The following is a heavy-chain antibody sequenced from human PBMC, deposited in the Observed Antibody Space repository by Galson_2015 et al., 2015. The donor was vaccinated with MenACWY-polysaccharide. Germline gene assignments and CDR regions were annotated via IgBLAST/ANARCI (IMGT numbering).Heavy chain of an antibody. J-gene: IGHJ6*03. D-gene: IGHD3-3*01. CDR3: AREPWSGYYSHYYYYMDV. V-gene: IGHV3-30-3*01. CDR1: GFTFSSYA. Sequence: SLRLSCAASGFTFSSYAMHWVRQAPGKGLEWVAVISYDGSNKYYADSVKGRFTISRDNSKNTLYLQMNSLRAEDTAVYYCAREPWSGYYSHYYYYMDVWGKGTTVTVSS. CDR2: ISYDGSNK.